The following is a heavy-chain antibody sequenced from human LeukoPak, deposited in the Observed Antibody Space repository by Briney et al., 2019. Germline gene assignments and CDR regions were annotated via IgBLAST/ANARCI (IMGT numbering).Heavy chain of an antibody. CDR3: ATPPGLRANH. V-gene: IGHV1-2*02. J-gene: IGHJ4*02. Sequence: ASVKVSCKASGYTFTGYYMHWVRQAPGQGLEWMGWINPNSGGTNYAQKFQGRVTMTRDTSISTAYMELSRLRSDDTAVYFCATPPGLRANHWGQGTLVTVSS. D-gene: IGHD3-16*01. CDR2: INPNSGGT. CDR1: GYTFTGYY.